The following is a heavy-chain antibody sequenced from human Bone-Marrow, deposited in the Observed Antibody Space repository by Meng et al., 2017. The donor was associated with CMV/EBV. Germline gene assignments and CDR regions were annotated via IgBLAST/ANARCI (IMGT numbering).Heavy chain of an antibody. Sequence: GGSLRLSCAASGFTFSSNDMHWVRQTTGKGLEWVSAIGTAGDTYYPGSVKGRFTISRENAKNSFYLQMNSLRAGDTAVYYCARDADFFWSANPAGGMDVWGQGTTVTVSS. CDR3: ARDADFFWSANPAGGMDV. CDR1: GFTFSSND. V-gene: IGHV3-13*01. D-gene: IGHD3-3*01. CDR2: IGTAGDT. J-gene: IGHJ6*02.